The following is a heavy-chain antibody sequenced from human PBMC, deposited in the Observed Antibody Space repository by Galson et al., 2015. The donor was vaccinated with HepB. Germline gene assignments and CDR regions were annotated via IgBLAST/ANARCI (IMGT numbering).Heavy chain of an antibody. CDR2: INPNSGGT. Sequence: SVKVSCKASGYTFTGYYMHWVRQAPGQGLEWMGWINPNSGGTNYAQKFQGRVTMTRDTSVSTAYMELSRLRSDDTAVYYCARDAAAAGWFDPWGQGTLVTVSS. V-gene: IGHV1-2*02. CDR1: GYTFTGYY. D-gene: IGHD6-13*01. CDR3: ARDAAAAGWFDP. J-gene: IGHJ5*02.